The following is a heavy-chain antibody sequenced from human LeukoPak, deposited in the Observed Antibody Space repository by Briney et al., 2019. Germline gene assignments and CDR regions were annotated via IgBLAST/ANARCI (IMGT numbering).Heavy chain of an antibody. CDR3: ARGMSMIVVVITASQCDY. CDR2: ISYDGSNK. J-gene: IGHJ4*02. CDR1: GFTFSGYA. Sequence: GGSLRLSCAASGFTFSGYAMHWVRQAPGKGLEWVAVISYDGSNKYYADSVKGRFTISRDNSKNTLYLQMNSLRAEDTAVYYCARGMSMIVVVITASQCDYWGQGTLVTDSS. D-gene: IGHD3-22*01. V-gene: IGHV3-30-3*01.